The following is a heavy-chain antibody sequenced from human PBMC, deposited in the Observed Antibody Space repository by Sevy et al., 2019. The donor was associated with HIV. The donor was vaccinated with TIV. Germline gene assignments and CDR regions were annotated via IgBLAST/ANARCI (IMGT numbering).Heavy chain of an antibody. CDR2: IYTSGST. CDR1: GGSISSYY. CDR3: ARGQWEHPY. J-gene: IGHJ4*02. D-gene: IGHD1-26*01. Sequence: SETLSLTCTVSGGSISSYYCTWIRQPAGKGLEWIGRIYTSGSTNYNPSLKSRVTMSVDTSKNQFSLKVKSVTAADTAIYYCARGQWEHPYWGQGTQVTVSS. V-gene: IGHV4-4*07.